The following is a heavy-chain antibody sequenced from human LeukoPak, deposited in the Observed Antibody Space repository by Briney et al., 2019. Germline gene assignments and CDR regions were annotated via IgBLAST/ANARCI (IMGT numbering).Heavy chain of an antibody. CDR3: ARRIMDYDIRSVENNWFDP. V-gene: IGHV4-59*01. Sequence: SETLSLTCTVSGGSISSYYCSWIRQPPGKGLEWIGYISYSGSTNYNPSLKSRVTISVDTSKNQFSLKLSSVTAADTAVYYCARRIMDYDIRSVENNWFDPWGQGTLVTVSS. CDR2: ISYSGST. J-gene: IGHJ5*02. CDR1: GGSISSYY. D-gene: IGHD3-9*01.